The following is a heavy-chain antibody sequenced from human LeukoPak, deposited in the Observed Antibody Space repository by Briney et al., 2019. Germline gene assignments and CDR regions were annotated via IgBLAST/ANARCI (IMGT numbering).Heavy chain of an antibody. CDR2: IKQDGSEQ. J-gene: IGHJ6*02. D-gene: IGHD2-15*01. Sequence: GGSLRLSCAASGFTFSTYWMSWVRQAPGTGLEWVANIKQDGSEQYYADSVKGRFTISRDNAKNSLYLQMNSLRAEDTAVYYCARLRTPYYYGMDVWGQGTTVTVSS. V-gene: IGHV3-7*03. CDR3: ARLRTPYYYGMDV. CDR1: GFTFSTYW.